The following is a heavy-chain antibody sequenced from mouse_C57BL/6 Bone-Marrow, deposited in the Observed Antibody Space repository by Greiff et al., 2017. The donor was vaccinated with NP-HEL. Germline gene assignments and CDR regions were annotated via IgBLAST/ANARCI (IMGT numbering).Heavy chain of an antibody. J-gene: IGHJ2*01. CDR2: IYPGSGST. Sequence: VQLQQPGAELVKPGASVKMSCKASGYTFTSYWITWVKQRPGQGLEWIGDIYPGSGSTNYNEKFKSEATLTVDKSSSTAYMQRSRLTSAHSAVYSCARFYYNYGGYFDYWGKGTTLTVSS. D-gene: IGHD2-4*01. CDR1: GYTFTSYW. CDR3: ARFYYNYGGYFDY. V-gene: IGHV1-55*01.